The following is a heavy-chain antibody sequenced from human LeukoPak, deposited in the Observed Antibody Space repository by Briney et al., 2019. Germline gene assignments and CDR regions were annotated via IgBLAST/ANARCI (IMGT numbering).Heavy chain of an antibody. Sequence: ASVKVSCKASGYTFTSYYMHWVRQASGQGLEWMGIINPSGGSTSYAQKFQGRVTMTRDMSTSTVYMELSSLRSEDTAVYYCARALMTTAGPNWFDPWGQGTLVTVSS. D-gene: IGHD4-11*01. CDR1: GYTFTSYY. CDR2: INPSGGST. J-gene: IGHJ5*02. CDR3: ARALMTTAGPNWFDP. V-gene: IGHV1-46*01.